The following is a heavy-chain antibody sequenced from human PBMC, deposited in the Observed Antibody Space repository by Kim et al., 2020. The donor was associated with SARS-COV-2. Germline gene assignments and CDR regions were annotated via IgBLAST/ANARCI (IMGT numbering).Heavy chain of an antibody. Sequence: SETLSLTCTVSGGPIRSSSYYWGWIRQPPGKGLEWIGSIYNSESTYYNPSLESRVTISADTSKNQFSLKLSSMTAADTAVYYCARHVPPVRSDKADFDSWGQGTLVTVSS. CDR2: IYNSEST. CDR1: GGPIRSSSYY. V-gene: IGHV4-39*01. D-gene: IGHD6-6*01. CDR3: ARHVPPVRSDKADFDS. J-gene: IGHJ4*02.